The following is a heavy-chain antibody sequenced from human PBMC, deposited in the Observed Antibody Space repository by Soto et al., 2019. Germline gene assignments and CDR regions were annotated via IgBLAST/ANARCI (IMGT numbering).Heavy chain of an antibody. V-gene: IGHV3-64D*08. Sequence: EVQLVESGGGLVQPGGSLRLSCSASGFTFSSYAMHWVRQAPGKGLEYVSAISSNGGSTYYADSVKGRFTISRDNSKNTLYLQMSSRRAEDTAVYYCVKGLQSPFDYWGQGTLVTVSS. D-gene: IGHD4-4*01. CDR3: VKGLQSPFDY. J-gene: IGHJ4*02. CDR1: GFTFSSYA. CDR2: ISSNGGST.